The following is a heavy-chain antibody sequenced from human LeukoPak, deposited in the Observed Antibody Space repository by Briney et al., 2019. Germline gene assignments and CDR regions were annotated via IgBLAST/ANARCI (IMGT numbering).Heavy chain of an antibody. CDR1: GYTFTGYY. CDR2: INPTSGGT. CDR3: ASGVSAVAVPYIPMDV. J-gene: IGHJ6*03. V-gene: IGHV1-2*02. D-gene: IGHD6-19*01. Sequence: ASVKVSCKASGYTFTGYYMHWVRQAPGQGLEWMGWINPTSGGTKYAQKFQGRVTMTRDTSISTAYMELNTLRSDDTAMYYCASGVSAVAVPYIPMDVWGKGTTVTVSS.